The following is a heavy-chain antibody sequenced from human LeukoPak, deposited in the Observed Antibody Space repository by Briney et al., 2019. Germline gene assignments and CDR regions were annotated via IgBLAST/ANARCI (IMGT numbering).Heavy chain of an antibody. Sequence: GGSLRLSCAASGFTFRTYAMHWVRQAPGKGLEWVAVISNDAYNRYYADSVKGRFTISRDNSKNTLYLEMNSLRAEDTAVYYCSRDFSGASRIDYWGQGTLATVSS. J-gene: IGHJ4*02. D-gene: IGHD4/OR15-4a*01. CDR3: SRDFSGASRIDY. CDR1: GFTFRTYA. V-gene: IGHV3-30-3*01. CDR2: ISNDAYNR.